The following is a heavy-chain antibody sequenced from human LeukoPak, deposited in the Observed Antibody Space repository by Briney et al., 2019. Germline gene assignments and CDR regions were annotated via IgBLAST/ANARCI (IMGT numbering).Heavy chain of an antibody. J-gene: IGHJ4*02. D-gene: IGHD3-3*01. CDR2: VHLDGRT. CDR1: GGSISSTNW. Sequence: SGTLSLICGVSGGSISSTNWWTWVRQPPGKGLEWIGEVHLDGRTNYNPSLESRLTMSVHLSENHISLKLTSVTAADTAVYYCAREGGFYRPLDYSGQGTLVTVSS. CDR3: AREGGFYRPLDY. V-gene: IGHV4-4*02.